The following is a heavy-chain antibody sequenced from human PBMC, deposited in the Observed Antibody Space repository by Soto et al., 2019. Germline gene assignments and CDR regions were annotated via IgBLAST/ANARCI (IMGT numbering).Heavy chain of an antibody. CDR2: IWYDGSNK. J-gene: IGHJ4*02. Sequence: QVQLVESGGGVVQPGRSLRLSCAASGFTFSRYGMHWVRQAPGKGLEWVAVIWYDGSNKYYADSVKGRFTISRDNSKNTLDLQMNSLIAEDTAVYYCARDIRILWFGELSAIDYWCQGTLVTVSS. CDR3: ARDIRILWFGELSAIDY. CDR1: GFTFSRYG. D-gene: IGHD3-10*01. V-gene: IGHV3-33*01.